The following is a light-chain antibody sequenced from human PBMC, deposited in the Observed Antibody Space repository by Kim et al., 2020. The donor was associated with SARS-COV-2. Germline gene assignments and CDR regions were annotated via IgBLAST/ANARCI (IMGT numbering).Light chain of an antibody. J-gene: IGKJ2*01. CDR2: GAS. CDR3: QQSYATPNT. V-gene: IGKV1-39*01. CDR1: QNIRTY. Sequence: SASVGDRVTITCRASQNIRTYLNWYQQKPGKAPQLLIFGASTLQSGVPPRFGGSGSGTDFTLTISSLQAEDFATYYCQQSYATPNTFGLGTKLEI.